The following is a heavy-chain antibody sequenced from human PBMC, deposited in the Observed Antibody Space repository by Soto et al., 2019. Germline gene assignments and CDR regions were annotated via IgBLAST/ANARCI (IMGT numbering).Heavy chain of an antibody. D-gene: IGHD6-13*01. CDR2: IHGSGSA. Sequence: SETLSLTCTVSNGSISNFYWNWIRQSAGKGLEWIGRIHGSGSATYNPSLRSRVTMSVDTSKNQFSLKVNSVTGADTAVYYCARSSHKESWFDPWGQGTLVTVSS. J-gene: IGHJ5*02. V-gene: IGHV4-4*07. CDR3: ARSSHKESWFDP. CDR1: NGSISNFY.